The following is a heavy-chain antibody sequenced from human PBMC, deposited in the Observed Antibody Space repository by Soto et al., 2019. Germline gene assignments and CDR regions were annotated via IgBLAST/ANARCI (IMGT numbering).Heavy chain of an antibody. Sequence: EVKLLESGGGFVQPGGSLRLSCVVSGFTFRTYAMTWVRQAPGKGLEWVSFISNSGGRTNYADSVRGRFTTSRDNSKNTLYLQMNSLRAEDTALYYCAKGHASGSWGPGTQVTVSS. CDR3: AKGHASGS. D-gene: IGHD6-25*01. CDR2: ISNSGGRT. V-gene: IGHV3-23*01. J-gene: IGHJ5*02. CDR1: GFTFRTYA.